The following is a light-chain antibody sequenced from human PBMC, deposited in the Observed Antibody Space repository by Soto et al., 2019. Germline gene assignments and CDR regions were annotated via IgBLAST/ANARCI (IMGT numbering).Light chain of an antibody. Sequence: IQITQSPSTLSANIGDRVTITCRASQSISSRLAWYQHKPGKAPKLLIYDASSLGSGVPSRFSGSGSGTEFTLTLSSLQPDDFATYYCQQYNSYWTFGQGTKV. CDR2: DAS. V-gene: IGKV1-5*01. J-gene: IGKJ1*01. CDR3: QQYNSYWT. CDR1: QSISSR.